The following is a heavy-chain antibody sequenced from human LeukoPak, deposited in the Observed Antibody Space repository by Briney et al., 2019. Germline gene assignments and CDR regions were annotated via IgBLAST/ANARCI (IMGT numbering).Heavy chain of an antibody. Sequence: GASVKVSCKASGYTFTRYSISWVRQAPGQGLEWMGWISAYNGNTNYAQKLQGRVTMTTDTSTSTAYMELRSLRSDDTAVYYCARHLSRHLFDPWGQGTLVTVSS. CDR2: ISAYNGNT. CDR1: GYTFTRYS. CDR3: ARHLSRHLFDP. J-gene: IGHJ5*02. V-gene: IGHV1-18*01.